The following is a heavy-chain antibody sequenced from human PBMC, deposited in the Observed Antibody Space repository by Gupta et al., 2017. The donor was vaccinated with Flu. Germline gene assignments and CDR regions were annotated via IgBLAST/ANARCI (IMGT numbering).Heavy chain of an antibody. CDR1: GFTFSHFE. Sequence: EVQLVESGGGLVQPGGSRRLACAGIGFTFSHFEMNWVRQAPGKGLEWVSYISSRGTTIYYADSVKGRFTISRDNAKNSLSLQMNSLRAEDTAVYYCASNSASYGGWWGSWGQGILVTVSS. D-gene: IGHD2-21*01. J-gene: IGHJ5*02. CDR2: ISSRGTTI. CDR3: ASNSASYGGWWGS. V-gene: IGHV3-48*03.